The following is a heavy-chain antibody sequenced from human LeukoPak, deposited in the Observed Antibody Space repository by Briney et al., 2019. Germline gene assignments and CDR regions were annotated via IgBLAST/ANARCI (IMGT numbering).Heavy chain of an antibody. CDR2: ISQFGST. CDR1: GGPFSGYY. J-gene: IGHJ4*02. Sequence: SETLSLTCDVLGGPFSGYYWSWIRQPPGRRLEWIGEISQFGSTDYNPSLKSRVTISVDTSRGRFSLKVTSVTAADTAVYYCARGGHSNHDPFDYWGQGTLVTVSS. D-gene: IGHD4-11*01. V-gene: IGHV4-34*01. CDR3: ARGGHSNHDPFDY.